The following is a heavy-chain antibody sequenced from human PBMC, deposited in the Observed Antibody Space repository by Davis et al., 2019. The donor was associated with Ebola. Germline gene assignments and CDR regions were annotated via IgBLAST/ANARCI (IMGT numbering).Heavy chain of an antibody. CDR1: EITLSGSA. V-gene: IGHV3-73*01. J-gene: IGHJ4*02. CDR3: SQVAGTTHY. CDR2: IRSKANSYAT. D-gene: IGHD6-19*01. Sequence: GGSLRLSVRTSEITLSGSAVRGVRQAAGKGLVWVGRIRSKANSYATAYAASLKGRFTISRDDSKNTAYLQMNSLKTEDTAVYYCSQVAGTTHYWGQGTLVTVSS.